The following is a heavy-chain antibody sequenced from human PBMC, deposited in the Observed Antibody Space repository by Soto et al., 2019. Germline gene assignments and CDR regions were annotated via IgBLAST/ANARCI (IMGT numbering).Heavy chain of an antibody. CDR3: ARFSGSYPRGLDY. CDR2: SRNKANSYST. Sequence: EVQLVESGGGLVQPGGSLRLSCAASGLTFSDHYMDWFRQAPGKGLEWVGRSRNKANSYSTEYAASVKGRFTISRDASKISLYLQMNSLKTEDTAGYYCARFSGSYPRGLDYWGQGTLVTVSS. CDR1: GLTFSDHY. D-gene: IGHD1-26*01. V-gene: IGHV3-72*01. J-gene: IGHJ4*02.